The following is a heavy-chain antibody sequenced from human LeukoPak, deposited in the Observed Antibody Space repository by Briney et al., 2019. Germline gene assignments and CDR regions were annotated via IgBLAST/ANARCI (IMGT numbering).Heavy chain of an antibody. V-gene: IGHV4-59*12. J-gene: IGHJ4*02. D-gene: IGHD3-22*01. CDR3: ARGNRITMIVVVTPGFDY. CDR1: GGSISSYY. Sequence: SETLSLTCTVSGGSISSYYWSWIRQPPGKGLEWIGYIYYSGSTNYNPSLKSRVTISVDTSKNQFSLKLSSVTAADTAVYYCARGNRITMIVVVTPGFDYWGQGTLVTVSS. CDR2: IYYSGST.